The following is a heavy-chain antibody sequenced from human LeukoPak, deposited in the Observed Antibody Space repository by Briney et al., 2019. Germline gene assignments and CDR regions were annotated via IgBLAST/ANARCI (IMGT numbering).Heavy chain of an antibody. CDR3: ARVKQWLVHDAFDI. CDR2: IYSGGST. D-gene: IGHD6-19*01. Sequence: PGGSLRLSCAASGFTVGSNYMSWVRQAPGKGLEWVSVIYSGGSTYYADSVKGRFTISRDNSKNTLYLQMNSLRAEDTAVYYCARVKQWLVHDAFDIWGQGTMVTVSS. V-gene: IGHV3-53*01. CDR1: GFTVGSNY. J-gene: IGHJ3*02.